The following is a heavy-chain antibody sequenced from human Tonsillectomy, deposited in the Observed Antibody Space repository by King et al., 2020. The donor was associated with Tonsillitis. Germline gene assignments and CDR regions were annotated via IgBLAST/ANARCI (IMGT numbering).Heavy chain of an antibody. CDR3: ARIGSGSYYTAFDI. D-gene: IGHD1-26*01. V-gene: IGHV2-26*01. Sequence: TLKESGPVLVKPTETLTLTCSVSEFSLSNARMGVRWIRQPPGKALEWLAHIFSNDEKSYSTSLKSRLTISKDTSKSQVVLNMTNMDPVDTATNYCARIGSGSYYTAFDIWGRGTMVTVSS. CDR2: IFSNDEK. CDR1: EFSLSNARMG. J-gene: IGHJ3*02.